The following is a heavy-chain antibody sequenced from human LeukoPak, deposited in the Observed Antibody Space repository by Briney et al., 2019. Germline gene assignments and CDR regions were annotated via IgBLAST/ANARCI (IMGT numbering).Heavy chain of an antibody. CDR3: ARTPTITIFGGGKQHYYYMDV. CDR1: GGSISSYY. CDR2: IYTSGST. D-gene: IGHD3-3*01. V-gene: IGHV4-4*07. J-gene: IGHJ6*03. Sequence: SETLSLTCTVSGGSISSYYWSWIRQPAGKGLEWIGRIYTSGSTNYNPSLKSRVTMSVDTSKNQFSLKLSSVTAADTAVYYCARTPTITIFGGGKQHYYYMDVWGKGTTVTVSS.